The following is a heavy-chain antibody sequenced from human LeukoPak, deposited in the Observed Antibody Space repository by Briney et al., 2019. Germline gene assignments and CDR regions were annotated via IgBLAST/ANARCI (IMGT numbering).Heavy chain of an antibody. D-gene: IGHD3-3*01. Sequence: GASVKVSCKASGYTFTSYYMHWVRQAPGQGLEWMGIFNPSGGSTSYAQKFQGRVTMTTDTSTSTAYMELRSLRSDDTAVYYCAREYDFLDYWGQGTLVTVSS. CDR2: FNPSGGST. V-gene: IGHV1-46*01. J-gene: IGHJ4*02. CDR1: GYTFTSYY. CDR3: AREYDFLDY.